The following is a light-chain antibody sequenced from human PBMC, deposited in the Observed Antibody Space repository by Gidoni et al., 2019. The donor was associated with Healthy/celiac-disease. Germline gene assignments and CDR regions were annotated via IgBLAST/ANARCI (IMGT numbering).Light chain of an antibody. CDR1: QDISNY. CDR3: QQELT. V-gene: IGKV1-33*01. CDR2: DAS. J-gene: IGKJ4*01. Sequence: DIQMTQSPSSLSASVGDRVTITCQASQDISNYLNWYQQKPGKAPKLLIYDASNLETGVPSRFSGSGSGTDFTFTISSLQPEDIATYYCQQELTFXGXTKVEIK.